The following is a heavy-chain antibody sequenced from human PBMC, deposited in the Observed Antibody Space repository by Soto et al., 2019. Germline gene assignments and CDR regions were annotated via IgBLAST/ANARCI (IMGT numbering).Heavy chain of an antibody. D-gene: IGHD2-15*01. CDR1: GYSFSNYW. CDR3: AKRRGGNPDDRLDP. J-gene: IGHJ5*02. Sequence: PGESLKISCKGSGYSFSNYWIVWVRQMPGKGLEWMGIIYPGDSETKYSPSFQGQVTISADKSINTAYLQWISLKASDTAMYYCAKRRGGNPDDRLDPWGQGTLVTVSS. CDR2: IYPGDSET. V-gene: IGHV5-51*01.